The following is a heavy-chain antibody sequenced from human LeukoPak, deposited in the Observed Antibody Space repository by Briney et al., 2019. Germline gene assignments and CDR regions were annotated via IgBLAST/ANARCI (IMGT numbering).Heavy chain of an antibody. Sequence: PSETLSLTCTVSGGSISSYYWSWIRQPAGKGLEWIGRIHTSGSTNYNPSLKSRVTMSVDTSKNQFSLKLSSVTAADTAVYYCARGSSYYYDSSGYPTGGFDPWGQGTLVTVSS. D-gene: IGHD3-22*01. CDR3: ARGSSYYYDSSGYPTGGFDP. CDR1: GGSISSYY. CDR2: IHTSGST. V-gene: IGHV4-4*07. J-gene: IGHJ5*02.